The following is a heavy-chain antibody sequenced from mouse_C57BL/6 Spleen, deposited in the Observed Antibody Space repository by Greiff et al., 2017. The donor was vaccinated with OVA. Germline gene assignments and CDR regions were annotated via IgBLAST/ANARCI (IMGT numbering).Heavy chain of an antibody. D-gene: IGHD2-5*01. CDR1: GYAFSSYW. CDR2: IYPGDGDT. J-gene: IGHJ1*03. Sequence: QVQLQQSGAELVKPGASVKISCKASGYAFSSYWMNWVKQRPGKGLEWIGQIYPGDGDTNYNGKFKGKATLTADKSSSTAYMQLSSLTSEDSAVXFCDRLAYYSNYGWYFDVWGTGTTVTVSS. V-gene: IGHV1-80*01. CDR3: DRLAYYSNYGWYFDV.